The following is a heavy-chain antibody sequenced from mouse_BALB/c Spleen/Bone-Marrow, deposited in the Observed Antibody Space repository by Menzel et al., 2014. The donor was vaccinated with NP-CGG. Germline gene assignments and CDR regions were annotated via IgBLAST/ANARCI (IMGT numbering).Heavy chain of an antibody. CDR3: TYMGYYGSSYAMDY. J-gene: IGHJ4*01. V-gene: IGHV1S16*01. CDR1: GYTFTSYW. D-gene: IGHD1-1*01. CDR2: INPSNGGT. Sequence: VQLVESGAELVKPGASVKLSCKASGYTFTSYWMHWVKLRPGQGFEWIGEINPSNGGTNYNEKFKRKSTLTVDKSSSTAYMRLSSLTSEDSAVYYCTYMGYYGSSYAMDYWGQGTSVTASS.